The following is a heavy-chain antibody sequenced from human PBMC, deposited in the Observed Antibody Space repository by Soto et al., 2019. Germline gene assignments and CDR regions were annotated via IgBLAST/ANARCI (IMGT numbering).Heavy chain of an antibody. D-gene: IGHD3-22*01. V-gene: IGHV1-3*01. Sequence: ASVNVSCKASGYTFPNYGIHWVRQAPGQRLEWMGWIDAGNGGTKSSENFQGRVTITRDPSASTVYLGLSSLSSEDMASYYCGRSGQSGCYEFWGQ. CDR3: GRSGQSGCYEF. CDR1: GYTFPNYG. J-gene: IGHJ1*01. CDR2: IDAGNGGT.